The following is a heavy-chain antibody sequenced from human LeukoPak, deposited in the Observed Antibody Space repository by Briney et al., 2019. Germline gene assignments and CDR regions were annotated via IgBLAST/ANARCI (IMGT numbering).Heavy chain of an antibody. CDR3: ARGDPIYDFWSGGDY. D-gene: IGHD3-3*01. J-gene: IGHJ4*02. V-gene: IGHV3-23*01. CDR1: GFTFSSYG. CDR2: ISGSGGST. Sequence: GGSLRLSCGASGFTFSSYGMSWVRQAPGKGLEWVSAISGSGGSTYYADSVKGRFTISRDNSKNTLYLQMNSLRAEDTAVYYCARGDPIYDFWSGGDYWGQGSLVTVSS.